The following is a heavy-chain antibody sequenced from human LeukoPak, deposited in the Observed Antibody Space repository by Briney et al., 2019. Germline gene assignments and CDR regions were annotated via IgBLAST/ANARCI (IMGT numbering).Heavy chain of an antibody. V-gene: IGHV3-30*18. CDR3: AKDHGGYDY. CDR2: ISYDGSNK. D-gene: IGHD4-17*01. Sequence: PGGSLRLSCATSGFTFRTYGMHWVRQAPGKGLEWVAVISYDGSNKYYADSVKGRFTISRDNSKNTLYLQMNSLRAEDTAVYYCAKDHGGYDYWGQGTLVTVSS. CDR1: GFTFRTYG. J-gene: IGHJ4*02.